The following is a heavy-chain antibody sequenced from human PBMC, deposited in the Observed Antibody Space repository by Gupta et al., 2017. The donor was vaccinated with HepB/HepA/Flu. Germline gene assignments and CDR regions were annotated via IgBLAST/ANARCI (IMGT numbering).Heavy chain of an antibody. D-gene: IGHD3-22*01. V-gene: IGHV1-24*01. J-gene: IGHJ3*02. CDR1: GYTLTELS. Sequence: QVQLVQSGAEVKKPGASVKVSCKVSGYTLTELSMHWVRQAPGKGLEWMGGFDPEDGETIYAQKFQGRVTMTEDTSTDTAYMELSSLRSEDTAVYYCASDLPVDYYDSSAGHDAFDIWGQGTMVTVSS. CDR2: FDPEDGET. CDR3: ASDLPVDYYDSSAGHDAFDI.